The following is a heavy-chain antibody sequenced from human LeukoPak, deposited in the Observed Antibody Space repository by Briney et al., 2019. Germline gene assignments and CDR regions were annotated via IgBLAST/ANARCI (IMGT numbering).Heavy chain of an antibody. D-gene: IGHD1-26*01. CDR2: INPSVGST. J-gene: IGHJ5*02. CDR3: ASSVGRDLYWFDP. Sequence: ASVKLSCKASGYTFTSYYMHWVRQAPGQGLEWMGIINPSVGSTSDAQKFLGRVTTTRNTSTSTVYMELSSLRSEDTAVYYCASSVGRDLYWFDPWGQGTLVTVSS. V-gene: IGHV1-46*01. CDR1: GYTFTSYY.